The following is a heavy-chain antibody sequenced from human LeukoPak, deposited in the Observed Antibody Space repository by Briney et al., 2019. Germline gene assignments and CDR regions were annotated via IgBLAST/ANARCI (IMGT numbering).Heavy chain of an antibody. Sequence: GGSLRLSCAASGFTFSSYAMSWVRQAPGKGLEWVSAISGSGGSTYYADSVKGRFTISRDNSKNTLYLQMNSLRAEDTAVYYCAKGGKMATIYEYFQHWGQGTLVTVSS. V-gene: IGHV3-23*01. CDR2: ISGSGGST. J-gene: IGHJ1*01. CDR1: GFTFSSYA. CDR3: AKGGKMATIYEYFQH. D-gene: IGHD5-24*01.